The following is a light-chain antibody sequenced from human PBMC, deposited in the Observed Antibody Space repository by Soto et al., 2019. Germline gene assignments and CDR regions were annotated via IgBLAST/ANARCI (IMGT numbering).Light chain of an antibody. Sequence: QSVLTQPASVSGSPGQSITISCTGTSSDVGGYNYVSWYQQHPGKAPKLMIYEVSNRPSGVSNRFSGSKSGNTASLTIAGLQAEYEDDYYCSSYTSSRTHVVFGGGTKLTVL. CDR1: SSDVGGYNY. V-gene: IGLV2-14*01. CDR2: EVS. CDR3: SSYTSSRTHVV. J-gene: IGLJ2*01.